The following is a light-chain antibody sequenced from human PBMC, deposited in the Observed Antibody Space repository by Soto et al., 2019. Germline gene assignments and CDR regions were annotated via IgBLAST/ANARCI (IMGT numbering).Light chain of an antibody. CDR1: QSISSDY. Sequence: EIVLTQSPSTLSLSPGERATLSCRASQSISSDYLAWYQQKPGQAPRLLIYAASIRAAGIPDTFGGSGSGTDFTLTISRLEPEHFAVYYCQQYGVSPLTFGGGTKVEIK. CDR2: AAS. J-gene: IGKJ4*01. CDR3: QQYGVSPLT. V-gene: IGKV3-20*01.